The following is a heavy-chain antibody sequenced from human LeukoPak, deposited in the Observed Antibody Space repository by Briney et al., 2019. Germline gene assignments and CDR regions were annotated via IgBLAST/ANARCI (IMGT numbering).Heavy chain of an antibody. CDR1: GGTFSSYA. J-gene: IGHJ1*01. Sequence: SVKVSCKASGGTFSSYAISWVRQAPGQGLEWMGRIIPIFGIANYAQKFQGRVTITADKPTSTAYMELSSLRSEDTAVYYCARCSSTSCYTRGGSAECFQLWGQGTLVTVSS. D-gene: IGHD2-2*02. CDR3: ARCSSTSCYTRGGSAECFQL. CDR2: IIPIFGIA. V-gene: IGHV1-69*04.